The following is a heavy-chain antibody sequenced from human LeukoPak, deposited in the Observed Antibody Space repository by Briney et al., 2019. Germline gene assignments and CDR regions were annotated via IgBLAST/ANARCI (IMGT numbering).Heavy chain of an antibody. D-gene: IGHD3-22*01. CDR3: ARGNDYYDSSGYYSFDY. CDR1: GYTFTGYY. V-gene: IGHV1-2*02. J-gene: IGHJ4*02. Sequence: ASVKVSCKASGYTFTGYYMHWVRQAPGQGLEWMGWINPNSGGTNYAQKLQGRVTMTTDTSTSTAYMELRSLRSDDTAVYYCARGNDYYDSSGYYSFDYWGQGTLVTVSS. CDR2: INPNSGGT.